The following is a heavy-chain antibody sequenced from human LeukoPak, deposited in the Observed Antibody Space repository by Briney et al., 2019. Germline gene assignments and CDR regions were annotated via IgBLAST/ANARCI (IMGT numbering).Heavy chain of an antibody. CDR2: ISRTSEST. CDR1: GFSFNTYS. J-gene: IGHJ5*02. D-gene: IGHD1-7*01. Sequence: GGSLRLSCAASGFSFNTYSMTWVRQAPGKGLEWVSIISRTSESTFYADSVKGRFTISRDNAKNSLYLQMNGLRADDTATYYCARGATDTTRWFDPWGQGTLVTVSS. CDR3: ARGATDTTRWFDP. V-gene: IGHV3-21*01.